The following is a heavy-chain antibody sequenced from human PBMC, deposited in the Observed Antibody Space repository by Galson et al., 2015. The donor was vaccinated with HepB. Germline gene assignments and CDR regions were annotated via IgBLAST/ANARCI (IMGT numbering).Heavy chain of an antibody. CDR3: AKDKVLEAFPDY. J-gene: IGHJ4*02. CDR1: GYTFSSYW. CDR2: IKQDGSEK. D-gene: IGHD3-3*01. Sequence: SLRLSCAASGYTFSSYWMSWVRQAPGKGLEWVANIKQDGSEKYYVDSVRGRFTISRDNAKNSLYLQMNSLRAEDTAVYYCAKDKVLEAFPDYWGQGTLVTVSS. V-gene: IGHV3-7*01.